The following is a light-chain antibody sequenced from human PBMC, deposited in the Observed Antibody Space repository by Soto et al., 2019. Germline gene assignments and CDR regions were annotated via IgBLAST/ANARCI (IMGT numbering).Light chain of an antibody. V-gene: IGKV3-15*01. Sequence: EIVMTQSPATLSVSPGERATLSCRASQSVSSNLAWYQQKPGQAPRLLIYGASTRATGIPARFSGSGSGTEFTLTISSLQPEDVATYYCQKYNSALGTFGPGTKVDIK. CDR2: GAS. J-gene: IGKJ3*01. CDR1: QSVSSN. CDR3: QKYNSALGT.